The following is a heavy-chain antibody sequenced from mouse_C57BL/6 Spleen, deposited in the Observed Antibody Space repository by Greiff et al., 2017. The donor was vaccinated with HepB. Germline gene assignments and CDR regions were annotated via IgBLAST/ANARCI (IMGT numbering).Heavy chain of an antibody. CDR2: IDPSDSYT. J-gene: IGHJ2*01. V-gene: IGHV1-50*01. CDR1: GYTFTSYW. Sequence: QVQLQQPGAELVKPGASVKLSCKASGYTFTSYWMQWVKQRPGQGLEWIGEIDPSDSYTNYNQKFKGKATLTVDTSSSTAYMQRSSLTSEDSAVYYCARGTTVVATDDYWGQGTTLTVSS. CDR3: ARGTTVVATDDY. D-gene: IGHD1-1*01.